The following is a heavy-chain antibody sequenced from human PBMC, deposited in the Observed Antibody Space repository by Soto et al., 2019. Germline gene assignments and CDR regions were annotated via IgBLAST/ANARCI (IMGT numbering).Heavy chain of an antibody. Sequence: WGSLRLSCAASGFTFSSYAMSWVRQAPGKGLEWVSAISVSVGITYYADSVKGRFTISRDNSKNTLYLQMNSLRAEDTAVYYCAKDATITMIVVYYCDYWGKGNMVIVSP. CDR2: ISVSVGIT. J-gene: IGHJ4*02. CDR1: GFTFSSYA. V-gene: IGHV3-23*01. D-gene: IGHD3-22*01. CDR3: AKDATITMIVVYYCDY.